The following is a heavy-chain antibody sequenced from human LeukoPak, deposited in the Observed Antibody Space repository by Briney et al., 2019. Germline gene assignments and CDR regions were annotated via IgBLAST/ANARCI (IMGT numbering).Heavy chain of an antibody. CDR3: AKGMLNYYYMDA. CDR2: ISYNGADI. Sequence: GRSLRLSCEGSGFIFRSYAMHWVRQAPGRGLEWLTFISYNGADIEYSDSVKGRFTVSRDNSKKTLYLQMDSLRVEDTAVYYCAKGMLNYYYMDAWGKGTTVTVSS. V-gene: IGHV3-30*04. D-gene: IGHD3-16*01. CDR1: GFIFRSYA. J-gene: IGHJ6*03.